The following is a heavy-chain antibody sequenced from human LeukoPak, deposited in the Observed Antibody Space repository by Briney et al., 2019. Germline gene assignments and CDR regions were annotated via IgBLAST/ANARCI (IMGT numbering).Heavy chain of an antibody. D-gene: IGHD4-17*01. CDR3: ARRLRRNYFDY. CDR2: IKQDGSEK. Sequence: GGSLRLSCAASGFTFSGYWMSWVRQPPGKGLEWVANIKQDGSEKYYVDSVKGRFTISRDNAKNSLYLQMNSLRAEDTAVYYCARRLRRNYFDYWGQGTLVTVSS. J-gene: IGHJ4*02. CDR1: GFTFSGYW. V-gene: IGHV3-7*01.